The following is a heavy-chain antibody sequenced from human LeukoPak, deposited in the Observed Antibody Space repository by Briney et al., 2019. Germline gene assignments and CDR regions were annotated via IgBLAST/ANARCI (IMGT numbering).Heavy chain of an antibody. Sequence: GGSLRLSCAAPGFTFSSCAMSWVRQAPGKGLEWVSAISGSGGSTYYADSVKGRFTISRDNSKNTLYLQMNSLRAEDTAVYYCAKGSLLKSSFDYWGQGTLVTVSS. CDR3: AKGSLLKSSFDY. J-gene: IGHJ4*02. V-gene: IGHV3-23*01. CDR1: GFTFSSCA. D-gene: IGHD3-16*01. CDR2: ISGSGGST.